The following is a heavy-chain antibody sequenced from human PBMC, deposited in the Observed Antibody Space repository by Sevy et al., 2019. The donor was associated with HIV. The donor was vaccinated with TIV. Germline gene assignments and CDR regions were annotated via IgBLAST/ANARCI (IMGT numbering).Heavy chain of an antibody. J-gene: IGHJ4*02. CDR3: ARDKGRYDSSGYYN. CDR2: INTNTGNP. D-gene: IGHD3-22*01. CDR1: GYTFTSYA. V-gene: IGHV7-4-1*02. Sequence: ASVKVSCKASGYTFTSYAMNWVRQAPGQGLEWMGWINTNTGNPTYAQGLTGRFVFSLDTSVSTAYLQISSLKAEDTAVYYCARDKGRYDSSGYYNWGQGTLVTVSS.